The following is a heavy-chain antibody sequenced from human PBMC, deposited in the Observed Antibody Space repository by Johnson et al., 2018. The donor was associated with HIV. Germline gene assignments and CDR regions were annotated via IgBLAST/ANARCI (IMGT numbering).Heavy chain of an antibody. D-gene: IGHD4-23*01. Sequence: VHLVESGGGLVQRGGSLRLSCAAYGFTFSSYAMTWVRQAPGKGVEWVSAISGSGDSTYYAYSVQGRFTISRDNSKNTLYLQMNSLRPEDTAVYYCATERAVVSANAFDIWGQGTMVTVSS. J-gene: IGHJ3*02. CDR3: ATERAVVSANAFDI. CDR1: GFTFSSYA. CDR2: ISGSGDST. V-gene: IGHV3-23*04.